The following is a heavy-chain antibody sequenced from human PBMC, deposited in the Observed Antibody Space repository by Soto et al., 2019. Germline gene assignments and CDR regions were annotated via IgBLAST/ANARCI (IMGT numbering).Heavy chain of an antibody. CDR2: IYWDDDK. V-gene: IGHV2-5*02. D-gene: IGHD2-15*01. CDR3: THKGGRGAGMDV. Sequence: QITLKESGRTLVKPTQTLTLTCSFSGFSLSTSEVGVAWIRQPPGKALEWLALIYWDDDKRYSPSLKNRLTITKDISKNQVVLTMTNMDPVDTATYYCTHKGGRGAGMDVWGQGTTVTVSS. J-gene: IGHJ6*02. CDR1: GFSLSTSEVG.